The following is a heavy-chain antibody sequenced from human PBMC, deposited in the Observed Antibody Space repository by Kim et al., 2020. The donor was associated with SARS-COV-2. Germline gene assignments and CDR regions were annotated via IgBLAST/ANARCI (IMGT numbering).Heavy chain of an antibody. D-gene: IGHD1-26*01. J-gene: IGHJ6*02. Sequence: YSGSVKGRFTIARENAKNALYLQMNSLTAGDTAVYYCATSGIGYFNGMDVWGQGTTVTVSS. CDR3: ATSGIGYFNGMDV. V-gene: IGHV3-13*01.